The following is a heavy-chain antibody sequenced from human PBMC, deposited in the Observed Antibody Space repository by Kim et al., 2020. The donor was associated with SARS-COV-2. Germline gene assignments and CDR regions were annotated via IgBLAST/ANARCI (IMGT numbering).Heavy chain of an antibody. D-gene: IGHD3-16*02. CDR3: ARVKRTGDLSYPYYFD. J-gene: IGHJ4*01. CDR1: GDSITSGGFY. V-gene: IGHV4-31*01. Sequence: SETLSLTCTVSGDSITSGGFYWTWIRQHPGKGLEWIGYIYYSGSTYYNPSLKSLVTMSLDTSKNQFSLKLSSVTAADTAVYYCARVKRTGDLSYPYYFD. CDR2: IYYSGST.